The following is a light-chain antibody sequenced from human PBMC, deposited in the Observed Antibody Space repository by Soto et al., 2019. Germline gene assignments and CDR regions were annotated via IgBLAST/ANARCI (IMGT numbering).Light chain of an antibody. CDR2: SSD. V-gene: IGLV1-44*01. Sequence: QSVLTQPPSASGTPGQRVTISCSGSSSNIGRNSVNWFQRLPGTAPKLLIHSSDQRPSGVPDRFAGSKSGTSASLAISGPQSEDEADYFCAAWDDSLNAVFFGGGTKLTVL. CDR1: SSNIGRNS. CDR3: AAWDDSLNAVF. J-gene: IGLJ2*01.